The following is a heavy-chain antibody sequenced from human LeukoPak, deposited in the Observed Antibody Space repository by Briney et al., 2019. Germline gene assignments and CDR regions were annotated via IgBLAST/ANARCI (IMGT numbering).Heavy chain of an antibody. CDR1: GFTFSNSW. D-gene: IGHD1-7*01. V-gene: IGHV3-74*01. CDR3: AKEKYNWNYGHYFDY. J-gene: IGHJ4*02. CDR2: INSDDGRT. Sequence: PGGSLRLSCAASGFTFSNSWMHWVRQVPGKGLVWVSRINSDDGRTIYADSVKGRFTISRDNAKNTLYLQMNSLRAEDTAVYYCAKEKYNWNYGHYFDYWGQGTLVTVSS.